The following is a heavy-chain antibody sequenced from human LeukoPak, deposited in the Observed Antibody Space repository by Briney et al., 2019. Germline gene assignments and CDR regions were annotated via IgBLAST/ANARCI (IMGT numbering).Heavy chain of an antibody. J-gene: IGHJ4*02. CDR3: GRGAGWLVDY. D-gene: IGHD6-19*01. V-gene: IGHV3-7*01. CDR2: IKQDGSEI. CDR1: GSAFSIYW. Sequence: PGGSLRLSCAASGSAFSIYWMSWVRQAPGKGLEWVANIKQDGSEIKYVDSVKGRFTISRDNAKNSLYLQMNSLRVEDTAVYYCGRGAGWLVDYWGQGTLVTVSS.